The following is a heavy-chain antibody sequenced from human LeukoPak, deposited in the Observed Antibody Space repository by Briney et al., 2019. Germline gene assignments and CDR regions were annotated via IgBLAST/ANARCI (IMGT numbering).Heavy chain of an antibody. CDR2: ISLDGRNE. V-gene: IGHV3-30*04. CDR1: GFSFSTYA. D-gene: IGHD5-18*01. Sequence: GGSLRLSCAAPGFSFSTYAMHWVRQAPGQGLEWVAVISLDGRNEYYADSVKGRFTISRDNSKNTLYLQMNSLRAEDTTVYYCARSRGYNYGYWGYFDYWGQGALVTVSS. CDR3: ARSRGYNYGYWGYFDY. J-gene: IGHJ4*02.